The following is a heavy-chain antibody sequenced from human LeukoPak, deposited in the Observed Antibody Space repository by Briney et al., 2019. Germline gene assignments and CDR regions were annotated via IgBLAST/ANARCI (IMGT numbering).Heavy chain of an antibody. Sequence: GGSLRLSCAASGFTFSNAWMNWVRQAPGKGLEWVGRIKSKTDGGTTDYAAPVKGRFIISGDDSKNTLYLQMNSLKTEDTAVYYCSTTYYYDSSEGYWGQGTLVTVSS. CDR3: STTYYYDSSEGY. V-gene: IGHV3-15*07. CDR2: IKSKTDGGTT. J-gene: IGHJ4*02. CDR1: GFTFSNAW. D-gene: IGHD3-22*01.